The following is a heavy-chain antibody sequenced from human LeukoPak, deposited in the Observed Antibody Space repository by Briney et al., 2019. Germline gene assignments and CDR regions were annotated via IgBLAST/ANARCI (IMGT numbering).Heavy chain of an antibody. CDR2: IYTSGTT. CDR1: GGSISSFY. Sequence: SETLSLTCSVSGGSISSFYCNWMRQPAGKGLEWIGRIYTSGTTTYSPSLKSRVTISVDTSKNQFSLKLSSVTAADTAVYYCARRNMITFGGVIVRFDYWGQGTLVTVSS. CDR3: ARRNMITFGGVIVRFDY. V-gene: IGHV4-4*07. D-gene: IGHD3-16*02. J-gene: IGHJ4*02.